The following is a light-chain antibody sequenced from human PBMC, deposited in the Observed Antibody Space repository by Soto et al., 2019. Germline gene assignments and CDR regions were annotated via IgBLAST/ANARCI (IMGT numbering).Light chain of an antibody. CDR3: QQYNNYFWA. V-gene: IGKV1-5*03. CDR2: KAS. Sequence: DIQMTQSPSTLSASVVDRVVITCRASQNINTWLAWYQQKPGKAPKLLILKASSLESGVPSRFSGSGSGTEFTLTISSLQPDDLATYYCQQYNNYFWAFGQGTKVDIK. CDR1: QNINTW. J-gene: IGKJ1*01.